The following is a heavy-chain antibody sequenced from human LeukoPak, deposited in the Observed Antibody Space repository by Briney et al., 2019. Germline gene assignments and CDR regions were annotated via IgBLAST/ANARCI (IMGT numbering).Heavy chain of an antibody. Sequence: GGSLRLSCAASGFTFSTYWVTWVRQAPGKGLEWVANIDQGGSHKYYVDSVKGRFTISRDNAKNSLYLQMNSLRVDDTAVYYCAKTISDGYIGWGQGTLVTVSS. V-gene: IGHV3-7*01. CDR3: AKTISDGYIG. CDR2: IDQGGSHK. CDR1: GFTFSTYW. J-gene: IGHJ4*02. D-gene: IGHD2-21*01.